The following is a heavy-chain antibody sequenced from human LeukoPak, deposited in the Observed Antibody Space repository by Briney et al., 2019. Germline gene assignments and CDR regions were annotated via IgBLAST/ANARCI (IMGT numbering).Heavy chain of an antibody. CDR2: IRSKAYGGTT. V-gene: IGHV3-49*04. CDR1: GFTFGDYA. J-gene: IGHJ4*02. D-gene: IGHD1-26*01. Sequence: PGGSLRLSCTASGFTFGDYAMSWVRQAPGKGLEWVGFIRSKAYGGTTEYAASVKGRFTISRDDSKGIAYLQMNSLKTEDTAVYYCTREGLRYRYSGSYSLPDYWGQGTLVTVSS. CDR3: TREGLRYRYSGSYSLPDY.